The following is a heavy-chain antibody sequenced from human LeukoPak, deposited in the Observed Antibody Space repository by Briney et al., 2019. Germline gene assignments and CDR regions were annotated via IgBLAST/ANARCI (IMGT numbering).Heavy chain of an antibody. CDR2: IYYSGST. D-gene: IGHD3-22*01. J-gene: IGHJ4*02. CDR3: ARGETYYYDSSGYYDY. Sequence: SETLSLTCTVSGGSISSYYWSWIRRPPGKGLEWIGYIYYSGSTNYNPSLKSRVTISVDTSKNQFSLKLSSVTAADTAVYYCARGETYYYDSSGYYDYWGQGTLVTVSS. CDR1: GGSISSYY. V-gene: IGHV4-59*01.